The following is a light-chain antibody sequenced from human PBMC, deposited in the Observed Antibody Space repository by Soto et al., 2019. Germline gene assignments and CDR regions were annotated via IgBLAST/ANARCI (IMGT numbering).Light chain of an antibody. Sequence: SVLTQSPGTLSLSPGERATLSCRASQSVSSSYLAWYQQKPGQAPRLLIYGASSRATGIPDRFSGSGSGTDFTLTISRLEPEDFAVYYCQQYGSSPWTFGQGTKVDIK. CDR2: GAS. CDR3: QQYGSSPWT. J-gene: IGKJ1*01. V-gene: IGKV3-20*01. CDR1: QSVSSSY.